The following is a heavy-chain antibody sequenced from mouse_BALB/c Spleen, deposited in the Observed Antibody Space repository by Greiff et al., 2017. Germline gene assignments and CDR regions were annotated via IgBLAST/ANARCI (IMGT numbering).Heavy chain of an antibody. CDR1: GYAFSSSW. V-gene: IGHV1-82*01. D-gene: IGHD2-4*01. CDR2: IYPGDGDT. CDR3: ASYDYDDAMDY. Sequence: VQLQQSGPELVKPGASVKISCKASGYAFSSSWMNWVKQRPGQGLEWIGRIYPGDGDTNYNGKFKGKATLTADKSSSTAYMQLSSLTSVDSAVYFCASYDYDDAMDYWGQGTSVTVSS. J-gene: IGHJ4*01.